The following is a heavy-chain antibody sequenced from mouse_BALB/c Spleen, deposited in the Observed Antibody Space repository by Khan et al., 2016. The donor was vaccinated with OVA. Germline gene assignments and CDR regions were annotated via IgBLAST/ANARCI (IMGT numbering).Heavy chain of an antibody. Sequence: QIQLVQSGPELKKPGVTVKISCKASGYTFTTYGMNWVKQAPGKGLKWMGWINTYTGEPTYVDDFKGRFAFSLETSASTAYLQINNLKNEDTATYYCARVGYSGTMDYWGQGTSVTVSS. CDR3: ARVGYSGTMDY. CDR1: GYTFTTYG. D-gene: IGHD2-14*01. J-gene: IGHJ4*01. CDR2: INTYTGEP. V-gene: IGHV9-3-1*01.